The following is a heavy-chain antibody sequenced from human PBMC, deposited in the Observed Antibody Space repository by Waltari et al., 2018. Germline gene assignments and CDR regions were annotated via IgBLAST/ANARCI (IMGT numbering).Heavy chain of an antibody. CDR1: GGSISTYY. D-gene: IGHD3-16*01. CDR2: INTGGNT. Sequence: QVQLQESGPGLVKTSETLSLTCTVSGGSISTYYWTWIRQPAGKGLEWIGRINTGGNTNHNPSLKSRVTMSGDTSKNQFSLTRGSVTAADTAVYYCARGVGGSRWFDPWGQGTLVTVSS. V-gene: IGHV4-4*07. CDR3: ARGVGGSRWFDP. J-gene: IGHJ5*02.